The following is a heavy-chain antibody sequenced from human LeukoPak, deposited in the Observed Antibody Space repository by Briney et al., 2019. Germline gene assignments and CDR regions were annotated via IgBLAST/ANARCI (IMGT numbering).Heavy chain of an antibody. CDR1: GGTFSSYA. CDR3: ARGPSGIAAAGTWDY. J-gene: IGHJ4*02. CDR2: IIPIFGIA. V-gene: IGHV1-69*04. D-gene: IGHD6-13*01. Sequence: SVKVSCKASGGTFSSYAISWVRQAPGQGLEWMGRIIPIFGIANYAQKFQGRVTITADKSTSTAYMELSSLRSEDRAVYYCARGPSGIAAAGTWDYWDQGTLVTVSS.